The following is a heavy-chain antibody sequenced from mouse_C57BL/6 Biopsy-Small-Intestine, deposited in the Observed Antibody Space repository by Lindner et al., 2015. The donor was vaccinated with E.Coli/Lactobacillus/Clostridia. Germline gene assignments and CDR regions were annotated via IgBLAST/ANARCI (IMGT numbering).Heavy chain of an antibody. Sequence: VQLQESGPELVKPGASVKMSCKASGYTFTDYNMNWVKQSNGKSLEWIGVINPNYGTTSYNQKFKGKATLTVDKSSSTAYMELRSLTSEDTAVYYCAREGYYYAMDYWGQGTSVTVSS. J-gene: IGHJ4*01. CDR3: AREGYYYAMDY. CDR1: GYTFTDYN. CDR2: INPNYGTT. V-gene: IGHV1-18*01.